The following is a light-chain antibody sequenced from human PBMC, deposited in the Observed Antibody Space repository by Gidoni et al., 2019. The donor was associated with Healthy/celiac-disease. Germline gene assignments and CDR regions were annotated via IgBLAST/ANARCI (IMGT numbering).Light chain of an antibody. Sequence: DIQMPQSPSTLSASVGNRVPITCRASQSISSWLAWYQQKPGKAPRLLIYKASSLESGVPSRFSGSGSGTEFTLTISSLQPDDFATYYCQQYNSYPFTFGHGTKVDIK. CDR2: KAS. V-gene: IGKV1-5*03. CDR1: QSISSW. CDR3: QQYNSYPFT. J-gene: IGKJ3*01.